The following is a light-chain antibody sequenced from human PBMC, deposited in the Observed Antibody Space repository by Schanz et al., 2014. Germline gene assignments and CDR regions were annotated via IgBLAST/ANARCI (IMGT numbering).Light chain of an antibody. Sequence: QSVLTQPPSVSGAPGQRVTISCTGSSSNIGAGYDVHWYQQLPGTAPKLLIYANSNRPSGVPDRFSGSKSGTSASLAITGLQAEYEADYYCQSYDSSLRGVFGGGTKLTVL. CDR1: SSNIGAGYD. CDR2: ANS. CDR3: QSYDSSLRGV. J-gene: IGLJ2*01. V-gene: IGLV1-40*01.